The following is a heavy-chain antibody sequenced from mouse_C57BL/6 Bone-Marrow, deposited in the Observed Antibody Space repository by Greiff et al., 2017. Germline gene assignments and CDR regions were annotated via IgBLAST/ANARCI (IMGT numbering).Heavy chain of an antibody. CDR3: VLYYGYSFAY. J-gene: IGHJ3*01. D-gene: IGHD2-2*01. CDR2: IHPNSGST. V-gene: IGHV1-64*01. CDR1: GYTFTSYW. Sequence: QVKLQQPGAELVKPGASVKLSCKASGYTFTSYWMHWVKQRPGQGLEWIGMIHPNSGSTNYNEKFKSKATLTVDKSSSTPYMQLSSLTSEDSAVCYCVLYYGYSFAYWGQGTPVTVSA.